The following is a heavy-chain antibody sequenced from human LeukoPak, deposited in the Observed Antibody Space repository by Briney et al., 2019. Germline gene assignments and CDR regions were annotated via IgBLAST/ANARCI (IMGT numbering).Heavy chain of an antibody. J-gene: IGHJ4*02. CDR3: ARLVVVAATPGCFAY. CDR2: ITSSSYT. D-gene: IGHD2-15*01. Sequence: KPGGSLRLSCAASVFTFSDYYMSWVRQAPRKGLEWVSYITSSSYTNYADSVKDRFTISRDNTKTSLYLQMNSLRAEDTGIYYCARLVVVAATPGCFAYSGQAPLATAPS. V-gene: IGHV3-11*06. CDR1: VFTFSDYY.